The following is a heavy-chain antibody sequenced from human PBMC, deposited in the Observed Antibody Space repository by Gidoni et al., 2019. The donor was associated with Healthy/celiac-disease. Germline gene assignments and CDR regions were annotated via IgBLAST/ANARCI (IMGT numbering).Heavy chain of an antibody. CDR3: AKDWVLGGATHERDAFDI. V-gene: IGHV4-38-2*02. J-gene: IGHJ3*02. CDR2: IYHSGST. Sequence: QVPLQESHPGLVKPSATLTLTCTFSSFSFSSGCCRGWIRQTPGKGLEWIGSIYHSGSTYDIPSHENRVTRSVETSKNQFSLKLSSVTAADTAVYYCAKDWVLGGATHERDAFDIWGQGTMVTVSS. D-gene: IGHD3-16*01. CDR1: SFSFSSGCC.